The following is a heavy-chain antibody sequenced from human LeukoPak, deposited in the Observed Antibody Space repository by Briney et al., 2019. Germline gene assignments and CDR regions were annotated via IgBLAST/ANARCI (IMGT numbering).Heavy chain of an antibody. V-gene: IGHV4-59*01. Sequence: SETLSLTCTVSGGSISSYYRSWIRQPPGKGLEWIGYIYYSGSTNYNPSLKSRVTISVDTSKNQFSLKLSSVTAADTAVYYCAREYSSSSGRVMDVWGKGATVTVSS. D-gene: IGHD6-6*01. CDR3: AREYSSSSGRVMDV. J-gene: IGHJ6*03. CDR1: GGSISSYY. CDR2: IYYSGST.